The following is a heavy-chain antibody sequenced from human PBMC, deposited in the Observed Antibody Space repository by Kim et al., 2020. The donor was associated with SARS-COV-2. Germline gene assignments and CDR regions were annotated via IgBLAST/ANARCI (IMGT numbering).Heavy chain of an antibody. V-gene: IGHV1-46*01. CDR3: AREPRYCSGGSCYSYYMDV. D-gene: IGHD2-15*01. CDR2: INPSGGST. CDR1: GYTFTSYY. Sequence: ASVKVSCKASGYTFTSYYMHWVRQAPGQGLEWMGIINPSGGSTSYAQKFQGRVTMTRDTSTSTVYMELSSLRSEDTAVYYCAREPRYCSGGSCYSYYMDVWGKGTTVTVSS. J-gene: IGHJ6*03.